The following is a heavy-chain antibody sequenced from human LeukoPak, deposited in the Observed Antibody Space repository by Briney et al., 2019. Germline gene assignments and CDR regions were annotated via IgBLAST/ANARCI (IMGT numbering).Heavy chain of an antibody. CDR1: GFTVSSNY. CDR3: ARDGTYYYGSGSYLIDY. CDR2: IYSGGST. Sequence: PGGSLRLSCAASGFTVSSNYMSWVRQAPGKGLEWVSVIYSGGSTYYADSVKGRFTISRDNPKNTLYLQMNSLRAEDTAVYYCARDGTYYYGSGSYLIDYWGQGTLVTVSS. V-gene: IGHV3-66*01. D-gene: IGHD3-10*01. J-gene: IGHJ4*02.